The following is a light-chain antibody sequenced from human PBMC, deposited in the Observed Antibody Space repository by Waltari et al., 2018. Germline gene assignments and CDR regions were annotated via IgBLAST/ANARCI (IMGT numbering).Light chain of an antibody. CDR1: QDISNF. CDR3: QQYNSYPFT. J-gene: IGKJ3*01. V-gene: IGKV1-16*02. CDR2: AAS. Sequence: DIQMTQSPSSLSASVGDRVTITCRASQDISNFLVWFQQKPGKAPKSLSYAASSLQSGVPSKFSGSGSGTDFTLTISSLQPEDFATYYCQQYNSYPFTFGPGTKVDFK.